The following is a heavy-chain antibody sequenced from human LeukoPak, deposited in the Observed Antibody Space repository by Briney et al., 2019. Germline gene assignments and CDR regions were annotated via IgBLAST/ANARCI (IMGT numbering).Heavy chain of an antibody. J-gene: IGHJ3*02. Sequence: AASVKVSCKASGGTFSSYAISWVRQAPGPGLEWMGGIIPIFGTANYAHKFQGRVTITTDESTSTAYLELSSLRSEDTAVYYCARERGYSYGSDAFDIWGQGTMVTVSS. CDR2: IIPIFGTA. CDR3: ARERGYSYGSDAFDI. V-gene: IGHV1-69*05. D-gene: IGHD5-18*01. CDR1: GGTFSSYA.